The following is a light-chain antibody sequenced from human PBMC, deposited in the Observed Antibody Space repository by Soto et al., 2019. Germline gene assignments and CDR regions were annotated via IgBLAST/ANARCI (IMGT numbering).Light chain of an antibody. CDR1: QSISSW. J-gene: IGKJ4*01. V-gene: IGKV1-5*03. CDR2: KAS. CDR3: QQAASFPLT. Sequence: DIQMTQSPSTLSASVGDRVTITCRASQSISSWLAWYQQKPGKAPKLLIYKASSLESGVPSRFSGSESGTEFTLTISSLQPEDFATYFCQQAASFPLTFGGGTKV.